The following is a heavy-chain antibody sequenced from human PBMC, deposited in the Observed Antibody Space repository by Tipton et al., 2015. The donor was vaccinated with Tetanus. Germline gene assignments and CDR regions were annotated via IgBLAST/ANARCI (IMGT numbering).Heavy chain of an antibody. CDR2: ISGSGGSI. Sequence: GSLRLSCTASGFTFSDHYMAWIRQAPGKGLEWISYISGSGGSIFHADSVKGRFSISRDNSKNALYLQMDSLTAEDTAVYYCARDLDGYCSSTNCYRGYFDYWGRGTLVTVSS. CDR3: ARDLDGYCSSTNCYRGYFDY. J-gene: IGHJ4*02. D-gene: IGHD2-2*03. V-gene: IGHV3-11*01. CDR1: GFTFSDHY.